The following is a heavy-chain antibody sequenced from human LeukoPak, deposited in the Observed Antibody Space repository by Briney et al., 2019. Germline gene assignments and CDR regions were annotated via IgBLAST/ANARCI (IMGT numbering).Heavy chain of an antibody. CDR1: GFTFSSYS. D-gene: IGHD6-19*01. J-gene: IGHJ3*02. Sequence: GGSLRLSCAASGFTFSSYSMNWVRQAPGKGLEWVSSISSSSYIYYADSVKGRFTISRDNAKNSLYLQMNSLRAEDTAVYYCVFLDTGWYSDGFDMWGQGTMVTVSS. V-gene: IGHV3-21*01. CDR2: ISSSSYI. CDR3: VFLDTGWYSDGFDM.